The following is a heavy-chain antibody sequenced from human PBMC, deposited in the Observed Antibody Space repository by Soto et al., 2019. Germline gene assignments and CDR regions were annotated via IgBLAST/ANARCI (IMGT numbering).Heavy chain of an antibody. J-gene: IGHJ6*02. CDR3: ATTLGSSLQNDYYGMDV. D-gene: IGHD6-6*01. CDR1: GYTLTEFS. V-gene: IGHV1-24*01. Sequence: ASVKVSCKVSGYTLTEFSMHWVRQAPGKGLEWMGGFDPEDAETIYAQKFQGRVTMTEDTSTDTAYMELSSLRSEDTAVYYCATTLGSSLQNDYYGMDVWGQGTTVTVSS. CDR2: FDPEDAET.